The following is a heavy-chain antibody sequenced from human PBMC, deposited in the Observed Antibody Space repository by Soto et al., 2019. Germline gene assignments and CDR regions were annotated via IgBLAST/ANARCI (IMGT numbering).Heavy chain of an antibody. CDR2: ISGTGGST. CDR1: GFTFTSYA. V-gene: IGHV3-23*01. D-gene: IGHD5-18*01. J-gene: IGHJ6*02. Sequence: PGGSLRLPCAASGFTFTSYAFPWVRPDPGKGLEWVSAISGTGGSTFYSDSVMGRFTISRDNSKSIAYLQMNSLTSEDTAVYYCARYTYPSRYSYYGMDVWGHGITVTVSS. CDR3: ARYTYPSRYSYYGMDV.